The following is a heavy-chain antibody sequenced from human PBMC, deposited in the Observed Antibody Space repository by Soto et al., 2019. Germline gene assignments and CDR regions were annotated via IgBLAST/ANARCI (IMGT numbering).Heavy chain of an antibody. Sequence: QVQLVQSGAEVKKPESSVKVSCKASGGTFSSYAISWVRQAPGQGLEWMGGIIPIFGTANYAQKLQGRVTITADESTSTAFMELSSLRSEDTAVFYCAREVAVARPMYYYYGMDVWGQGTTVTVSS. V-gene: IGHV1-69*01. CDR2: IIPIFGTA. D-gene: IGHD6-19*01. CDR3: AREVAVARPMYYYYGMDV. CDR1: GGTFSSYA. J-gene: IGHJ6*02.